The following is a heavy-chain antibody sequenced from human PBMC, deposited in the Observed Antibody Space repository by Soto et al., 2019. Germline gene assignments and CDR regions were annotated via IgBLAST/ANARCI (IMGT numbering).Heavy chain of an antibody. D-gene: IGHD3-3*01. CDR2: ISGSGGST. CDR3: AKLSSYYDFWSGYYTGIQEDV. J-gene: IGHJ6*04. CDR1: GFTFSSYA. Sequence: EVQLLESGGGLVQPGGSLRLSCAASGFTFSSYAMSWVRQAPGKGLEWVSAISGSGGSTYYADSVKGRFTISRDNSTNTLYLQMNSLRAEDTAVYYCAKLSSYYDFWSGYYTGIQEDVCGKGTTVTVSS. V-gene: IGHV3-23*01.